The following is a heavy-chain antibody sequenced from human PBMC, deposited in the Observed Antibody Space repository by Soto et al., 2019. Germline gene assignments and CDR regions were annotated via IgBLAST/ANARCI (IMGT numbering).Heavy chain of an antibody. J-gene: IGHJ5*02. V-gene: IGHV4-59*01. CDR3: ARVAADIASWLDP. CDR2: IYYSGVT. Sequence: QGQLQESGPGLVKPSETLSLTCTVSGDSISTYNWGWIRQPPGKGLEWIGCIYYSGVTNYNPSLKSRVPISVDTPKNQLSLKLNSVTAAATAVYYCARVAADIASWLDPWGQGTLVTVSS. CDR1: GDSISTYN. D-gene: IGHD5-12*01.